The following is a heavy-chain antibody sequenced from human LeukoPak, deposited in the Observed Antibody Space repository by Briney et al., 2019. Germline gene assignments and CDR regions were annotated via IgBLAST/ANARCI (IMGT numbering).Heavy chain of an antibody. CDR1: GFTFDDYA. J-gene: IGHJ5*02. Sequence: GGSLRLSCAASGFTFDDYAMHWVRQAPGKGLEWVSLISWDGGSTYYADSVKGRFTISRDNSKNSLYLQMNSLRAEDTALYYCAKGTPSVAVSWFDPWGQGTLVTVSS. D-gene: IGHD4-17*01. V-gene: IGHV3-43D*03. CDR3: AKGTPSVAVSWFDP. CDR2: ISWDGGST.